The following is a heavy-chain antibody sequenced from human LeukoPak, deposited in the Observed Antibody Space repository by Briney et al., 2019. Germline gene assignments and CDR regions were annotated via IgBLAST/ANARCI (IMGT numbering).Heavy chain of an antibody. Sequence: GGSLRLSCAASGFTFRSYGMHWVRQAPGKGLEWVAVMSFDGNDKYYADSVKGRFSISRDNSINTLYLQMNSLKTEDTAVYYCAKDFLRRIRGVIMYDAFDIWGQGTMVTVSS. CDR3: AKDFLRRIRGVIMYDAFDI. V-gene: IGHV3-30*18. CDR2: MSFDGNDK. CDR1: GFTFRSYG. D-gene: IGHD3-10*01. J-gene: IGHJ3*02.